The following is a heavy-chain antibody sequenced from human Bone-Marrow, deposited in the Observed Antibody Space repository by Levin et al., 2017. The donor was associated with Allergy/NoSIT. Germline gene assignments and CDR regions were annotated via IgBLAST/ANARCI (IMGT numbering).Heavy chain of an antibody. V-gene: IGHV3-30*01. J-gene: IGHJ4*02. CDR3: ARDQASFDYVRGVEIRRSMSAGIDS. CDR1: GFSLRNYA. D-gene: IGHD3-16*01. CDR2: SSYDGSKT. Sequence: LSLTCVVSGFSLRNYAMHWVRQAPGKGLDWVAVSSYDGSKTFYADSVRGRFTISRDNSNNTLFLQMNNLRLEDTAVYYCARDQASFDYVRGVEIRRSMSAGIDSWGQGMLVTVSS.